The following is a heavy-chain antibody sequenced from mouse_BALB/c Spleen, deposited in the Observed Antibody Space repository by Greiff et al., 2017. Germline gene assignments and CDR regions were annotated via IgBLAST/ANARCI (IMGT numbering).Heavy chain of an antibody. V-gene: IGHV1-5*01. D-gene: IGHD1-1*01. CDR2: IYPGNSDT. J-gene: IGHJ2*01. Sequence: VQLKQSGTVLARPGASVKMSCKASGYTFTSYWMHWVKQRPGQGLEWIGAIYPGNSDTSYNQKFKGKAKLTAVTSTSTAYMELSSLTNEDSAVYYCTRSEITTVFDYWGQGTTLTVSS. CDR1: GYTFTSYW. CDR3: TRSEITTVFDY.